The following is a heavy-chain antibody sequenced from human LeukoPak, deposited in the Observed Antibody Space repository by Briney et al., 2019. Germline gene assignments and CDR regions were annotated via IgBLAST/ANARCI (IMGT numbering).Heavy chain of an antibody. D-gene: IGHD1-1*01. V-gene: IGHV3-23*01. CDR1: GFTFTNYA. J-gene: IGHJ4*02. CDR2: ISKSGDIT. CDR3: AKDASTTNNFYFFDY. Sequence: GGSLRLSCAASGFTFTNYAMTWVRQAPGKGLEWISGISKSGDITFYADSVKGRFTISRDTSKSAVYLQMNNLGAEDTAIYYCAKDASTTNNFYFFDYWGQGALATVSS.